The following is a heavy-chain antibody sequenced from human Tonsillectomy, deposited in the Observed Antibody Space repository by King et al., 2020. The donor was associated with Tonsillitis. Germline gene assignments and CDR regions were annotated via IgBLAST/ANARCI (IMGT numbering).Heavy chain of an antibody. CDR2: INSDGSST. V-gene: IGHV3-74*01. J-gene: IGHJ3*02. D-gene: IGHD3-22*01. Sequence: EVQLVESGGGLVQPGGSLRLSCAASGFTFSSYWMHWVRQAPGKGLVWVSRINSDGSSTSYADSVKGRFTISRDNAKNTLYLQMNSLRAEDTAVYYCARRRDYYDSSGYYYFAFDIWGQGTMVTVSS. CDR3: ARRRDYYDSSGYYYFAFDI. CDR1: GFTFSSYW.